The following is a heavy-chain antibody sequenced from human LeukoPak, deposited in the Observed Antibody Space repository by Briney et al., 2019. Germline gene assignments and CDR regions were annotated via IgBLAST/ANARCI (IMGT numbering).Heavy chain of an antibody. Sequence: PGGSLRLPCAASGFTFDDYGMSWVRQAPGKGLEWVSGINWNGGSTGYADSVKGRFTISRDNAKNSLYLQMNSLRAEDTALYYCAREKRCSGSYPVDYWGQGTLVTVSS. V-gene: IGHV3-20*04. D-gene: IGHD1-26*01. CDR2: INWNGGST. CDR3: AREKRCSGSYPVDY. J-gene: IGHJ4*02. CDR1: GFTFDDYG.